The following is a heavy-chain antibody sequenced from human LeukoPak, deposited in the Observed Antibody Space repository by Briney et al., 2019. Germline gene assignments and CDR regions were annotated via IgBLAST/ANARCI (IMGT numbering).Heavy chain of an antibody. J-gene: IGHJ4*02. D-gene: IGHD5-18*01. V-gene: IGHV3-23*01. CDR2: ISGSGGST. CDR1: GFTFSSCA. CDR3: AKDLDGDTAMTTDY. Sequence: GGSLRLSCAASGFTFSSCAMSWVRQAPGKGLEWVSAISGSGGSTYYADSVKGRFTISRDNSKNTLYLQMNILRAEDTAVYFCAKDLDGDTAMTTDYRGQGSLVTVSS.